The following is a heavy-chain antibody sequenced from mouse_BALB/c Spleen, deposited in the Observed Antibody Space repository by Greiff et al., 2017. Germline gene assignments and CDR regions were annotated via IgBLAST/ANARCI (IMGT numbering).Heavy chain of an antibody. Sequence: EVQVVESGGGLVKPGGSLKLSCAASGFTFSSYAMSWVRQTPEKRLEWVASISSGGSTYYPDSVKGRFAISRDNARNILYLQMSSLRSEDTAMYYCARSDYYGSSYEYFDYWGQGTTLTVSS. CDR3: ARSDYYGSSYEYFDY. CDR2: ISSGGST. D-gene: IGHD1-1*01. J-gene: IGHJ2*01. V-gene: IGHV5-6-5*01. CDR1: GFTFSSYA.